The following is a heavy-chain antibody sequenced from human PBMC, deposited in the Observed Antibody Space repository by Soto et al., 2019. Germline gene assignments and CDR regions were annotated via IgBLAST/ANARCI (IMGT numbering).Heavy chain of an antibody. V-gene: IGHV1-46*01. CDR1: GYTFTTYQ. CDR3: ARGDSNSGHFDS. Sequence: ASVKAFSKASGYTFTTYQIHLVRQAPGQVLLGMETINPTGGSTSHAQRSQGIVTMTRDTSTSTVYVDLNSLRSEDTALYSCARGDSNSGHFDSWGQGTLVTVSS. J-gene: IGHJ4*02. CDR2: INPTGGST. D-gene: IGHD6-13*01.